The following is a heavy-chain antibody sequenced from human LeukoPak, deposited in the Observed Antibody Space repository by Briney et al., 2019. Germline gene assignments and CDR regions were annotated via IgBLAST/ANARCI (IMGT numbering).Heavy chain of an antibody. Sequence: SQTLPLTCTVSGGSISSGSYYWVWIRQSAGKGLEWIGRIYIYTSVSTNYNPSLKNRVTISVDTSKNQFSLNLSSVTAADTAVYYCARDRGSGSYNVFDIWGQGTKVTVSS. CDR3: ARDRGSGSYNVFDI. CDR2: YIYTSVST. V-gene: IGHV4-61*02. CDR1: GGSISSGSYY. J-gene: IGHJ3*02. D-gene: IGHD3-10*01.